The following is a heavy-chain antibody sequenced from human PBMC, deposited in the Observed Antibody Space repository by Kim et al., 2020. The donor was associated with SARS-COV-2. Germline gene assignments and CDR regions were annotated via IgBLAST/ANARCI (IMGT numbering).Heavy chain of an antibody. D-gene: IGHD6-6*01. CDR2: IKEDGSEK. V-gene: IGHV3-7*01. CDR1: GFTFSYYW. Sequence: GGSLRLSCVASGFTFSYYWMSWVRQAPGKGLEWLAQIKEDGSEKFYVDSVKGRFTISRDNAKNSLYLQMDSLRAADTAVYYCARGGRPGDYWRQGTRVTVSS. J-gene: IGHJ4*02. CDR3: ARGGRPGDY.